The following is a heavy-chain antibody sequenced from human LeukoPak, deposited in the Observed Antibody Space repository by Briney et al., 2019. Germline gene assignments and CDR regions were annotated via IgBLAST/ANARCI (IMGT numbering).Heavy chain of an antibody. CDR3: ARSQGAYFDY. CDR1: GDSISRYY. Sequence: SETLSLTCTVSGDSISRYYWSWIRQPPGKGPECIGYISYSGSTNYSPSLKSRVTISLDTSKNHFSLKLTSVTAADTAVFYCARSQGAYFDYWGQGILVTVSS. CDR2: ISYSGST. V-gene: IGHV4-59*01. J-gene: IGHJ4*02.